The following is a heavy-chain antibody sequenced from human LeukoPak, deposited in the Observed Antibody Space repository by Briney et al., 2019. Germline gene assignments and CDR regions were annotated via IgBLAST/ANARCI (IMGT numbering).Heavy chain of an antibody. D-gene: IGHD3-9*01. J-gene: IGHJ6*03. V-gene: IGHV4-34*01. CDR1: GGSFSGYY. Sequence: SETLSLTCAVYGGSFSGYYWSWLRQPPGKRLEWIVEINHSGSTNYNPSLKSRVTISVDTYKNQFSLKLSSVTAADTAVYYCARGRVENVLRYFDWLYYYMDVWGKGTTVTVSS. CDR2: INHSGST. CDR3: ARGRVENVLRYFDWLYYYMDV.